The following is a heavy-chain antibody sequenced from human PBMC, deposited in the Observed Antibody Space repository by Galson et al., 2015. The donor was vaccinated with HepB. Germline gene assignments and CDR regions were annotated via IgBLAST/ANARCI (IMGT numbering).Heavy chain of an antibody. CDR3: ARVGVSSGPYYYYGMDV. V-gene: IGHV3-33*01. Sequence: SLRLSCAASGFTFRHYGMHWVRQAPGKGLEWVAVIWNDGSSKYYADSVKGRFTISRDNSKNTLYLQMNSLRAEGTAVYYCARVGVSSGPYYYYGMDVCGQGTTVTVAS. CDR1: GFTFRHYG. CDR2: IWNDGSSK. J-gene: IGHJ6*02. D-gene: IGHD3-22*01.